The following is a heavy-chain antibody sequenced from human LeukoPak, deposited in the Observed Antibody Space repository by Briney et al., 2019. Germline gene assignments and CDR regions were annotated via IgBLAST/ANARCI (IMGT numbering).Heavy chain of an antibody. J-gene: IGHJ5*02. Sequence: GGSLRLSCAASGFASSSYWMSWVRQAPGKGLEWVAAIKGDESEIYYVDSVKGRFTISRDNTKNSLYLQMNNLRAEDTAVFYCARDVSWGQGTLVTVSS. D-gene: IGHD5/OR15-5a*01. CDR2: IKGDESEI. V-gene: IGHV3-7*04. CDR3: ARDVS. CDR1: GFASSSYW.